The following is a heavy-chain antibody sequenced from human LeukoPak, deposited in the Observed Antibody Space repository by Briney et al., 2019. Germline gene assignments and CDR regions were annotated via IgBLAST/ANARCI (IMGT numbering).Heavy chain of an antibody. Sequence: GRSLRLSCAASGFTFSSYGMHWVRQAPGKGREWVAVIWYDGSNKYYADSVKGRFTISRDNSKNTLYLQMNSLRAEDTAVYYCARGHYGDYVLDYWGQGTLVTVSS. CDR1: GFTFSSYG. CDR3: ARGHYGDYVLDY. J-gene: IGHJ4*02. CDR2: IWYDGSNK. V-gene: IGHV3-33*01. D-gene: IGHD4-17*01.